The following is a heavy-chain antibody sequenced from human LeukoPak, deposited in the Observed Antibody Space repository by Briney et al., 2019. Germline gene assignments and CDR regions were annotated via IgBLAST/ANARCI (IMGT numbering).Heavy chain of an antibody. Sequence: GGSQRLSCTASGFTFNIYRVHWVRRAPDKGLECVGVISCCGSRTHYADSVKGRYPLSRENAKNALYLGMHELREHDTALLCCARSFIAVAGYDAIDSCGQGTAVTVSS. CDR2: ISCCGSRT. J-gene: IGHJ3*02. D-gene: IGHD6-19*01. CDR1: GFTFNIYR. CDR3: ARSFIAVAGYDAIDS. V-gene: IGHV3-30*03.